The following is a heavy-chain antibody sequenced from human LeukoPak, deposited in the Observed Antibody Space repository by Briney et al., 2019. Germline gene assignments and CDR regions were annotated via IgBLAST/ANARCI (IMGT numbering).Heavy chain of an antibody. CDR2: VSYSGNT. CDR1: GGSISRSSYY. D-gene: IGHD3-3*01. Sequence: SETLSLTCTVSGGSISRSSYYWGWIRQTPGMGLEWIGSVSYSGNTDYNPSLKSRVTISVDTSKNLFSLRLTSVTAADTAVYYCARVYDFWSGYSRPNNWFDPWGQGTLVTVSS. J-gene: IGHJ5*02. V-gene: IGHV4-39*07. CDR3: ARVYDFWSGYSRPNNWFDP.